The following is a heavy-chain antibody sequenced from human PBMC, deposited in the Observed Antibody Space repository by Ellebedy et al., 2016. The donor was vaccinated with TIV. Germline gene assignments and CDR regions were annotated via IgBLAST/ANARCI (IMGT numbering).Heavy chain of an antibody. Sequence: PGGSLRLSCAASGFTFGSYWMTWVRQAPGKGLEWVANIKQDGSEKNFVDSVKGRFTISRDNVKNSLYLQINSLRGEDTALYYCVAGNWNDPDFDYWGQGTLVTVSS. J-gene: IGHJ4*02. CDR3: VAGNWNDPDFDY. CDR1: GFTFGSYW. V-gene: IGHV3-7*01. CDR2: IKQDGSEK. D-gene: IGHD1-1*01.